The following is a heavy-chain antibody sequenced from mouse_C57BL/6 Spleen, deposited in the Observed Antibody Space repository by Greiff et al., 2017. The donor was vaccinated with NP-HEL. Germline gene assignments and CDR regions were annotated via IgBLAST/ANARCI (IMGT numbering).Heavy chain of an antibody. CDR3: KLTTVVEGWYFDV. D-gene: IGHD1-1*01. J-gene: IGHJ1*03. CDR1: GFTFSDAW. Sequence: EVKLVESGGGLVQPRGSMKLSCAASGFTFSDAWMDWVRQSPEKGLEWVAEIRNKANNHATYYAESVKGRFTISRDDSKSSVYLQMNSLRAEDTGIYYCKLTTVVEGWYFDVWGTGTTVTVSS. V-gene: IGHV6-6*01. CDR2: IRNKANNHAT.